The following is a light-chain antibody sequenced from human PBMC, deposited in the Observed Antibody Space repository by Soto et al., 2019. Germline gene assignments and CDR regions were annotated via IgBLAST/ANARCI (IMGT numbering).Light chain of an antibody. CDR3: QVWDSSSDHRE. Sequence: SYELTQPPSVSVDPGKTARITCGGNNIGSKSVHWYQQKPGQAPVLVIYYDSDRPSGIPERFSGSNSGNTATLTISRVEAGDEADYYCQVWDSSSDHREFGGGTKLTVL. CDR1: NIGSKS. CDR2: YDS. J-gene: IGLJ3*02. V-gene: IGLV3-21*04.